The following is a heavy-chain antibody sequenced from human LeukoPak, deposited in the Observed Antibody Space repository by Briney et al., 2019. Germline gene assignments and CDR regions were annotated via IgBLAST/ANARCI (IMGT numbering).Heavy chain of an antibody. D-gene: IGHD5-12*01. CDR2: IYYSGNT. Sequence: SETLSLTCTVSGGSISSYYWSWIRQPPGKGLEWIGYIYYSGNTYYNPSLKSRVSISVVTSRNQFSLTLRSVTAADTAVFYCARHPRGVVAETYWGQGTLVTVSS. J-gene: IGHJ4*02. V-gene: IGHV4-59*08. CDR3: ARHPRGVVAETY. CDR1: GGSISSYY.